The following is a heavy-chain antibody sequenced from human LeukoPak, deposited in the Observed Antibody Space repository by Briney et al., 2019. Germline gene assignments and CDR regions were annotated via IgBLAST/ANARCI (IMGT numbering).Heavy chain of an antibody. V-gene: IGHV1-18*01. Sequence: ASVKVSCKASGYTFTSYGISWVRQAPGQGLEWMGWISAYNGNTNYAQKFQGRVTMTRDTSISTAYMELSRLRSDDTAVYYCARVKGYSSGWTLANYYYMDVWGKGTTVTISS. J-gene: IGHJ6*03. CDR1: GYTFTSYG. D-gene: IGHD6-19*01. CDR2: ISAYNGNT. CDR3: ARVKGYSSGWTLANYYYMDV.